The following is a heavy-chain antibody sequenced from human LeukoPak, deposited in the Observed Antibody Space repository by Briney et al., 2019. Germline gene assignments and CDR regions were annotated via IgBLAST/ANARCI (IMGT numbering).Heavy chain of an antibody. CDR3: ARKRGIVVVPAAIRIDY. V-gene: IGHV3-23*01. Sequence: GSLRLSCSASGFTFSSSAMSWVRQAPGKGLEWVSAISGSGGSTYYADSVKGRFTISRDNSKNTLYLQMNSLRAEDTAVYYCARKRGIVVVPAAIRIDYWGQGTLVTVSS. D-gene: IGHD2-2*02. CDR1: GFTFSSSA. J-gene: IGHJ4*02. CDR2: ISGSGGST.